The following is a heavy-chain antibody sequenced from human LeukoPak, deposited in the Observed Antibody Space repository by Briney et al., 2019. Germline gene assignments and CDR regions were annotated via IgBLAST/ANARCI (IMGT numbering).Heavy chain of an antibody. D-gene: IGHD4-17*01. CDR3: ARVKTTVTAYFDY. V-gene: IGHV3-53*04. CDR2: IYSGGST. Sequence: GGSLRLSCAASGFTVSSNYMSWVRQAPGKGLEWVSVIYSGGSTYYADSVKGRFTISRHNSKNTLYLQMNSLRAEDTAVYYCARVKTTVTAYFDYWGQGTLVTVSS. CDR1: GFTVSSNY. J-gene: IGHJ4*02.